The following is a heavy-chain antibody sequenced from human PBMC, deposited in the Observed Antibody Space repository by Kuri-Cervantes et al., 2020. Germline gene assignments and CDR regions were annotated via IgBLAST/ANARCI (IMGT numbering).Heavy chain of an antibody. J-gene: IGHJ6*03. Sequence: SETLSLTCAVYGGSFSGYYWSWIRQPPGKGLEWIGEINHSGSTNYNPSLKSRVTISVDTSKNQFSLKLSSVTAADTAVYYCARGRGHSSSSDYYYYYMDVWGKGTTVTVSS. V-gene: IGHV4-34*01. D-gene: IGHD6-13*01. CDR3: ARGRGHSSSSDYYYYYMDV. CDR1: GGSFSGYY. CDR2: INHSGST.